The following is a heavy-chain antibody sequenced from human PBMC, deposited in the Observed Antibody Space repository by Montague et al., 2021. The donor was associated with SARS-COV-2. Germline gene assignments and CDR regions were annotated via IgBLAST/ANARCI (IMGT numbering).Heavy chain of an antibody. Sequence: SETLSLTCTVSGVSVTDYYWSWIRQPPGKGLEWVGDVLYNKGTNSNPSLKSRVAISVDTSKNQFSLRLTSVTAADPAFYYCVRHPHYDDLNGPPDFWDQGTLVTVSS. CDR1: GVSVTDYY. CDR3: VRHPHYDDLNGPPDF. J-gene: IGHJ4*02. CDR2: VLYNKGT. D-gene: IGHD3-9*01. V-gene: IGHV4-59*08.